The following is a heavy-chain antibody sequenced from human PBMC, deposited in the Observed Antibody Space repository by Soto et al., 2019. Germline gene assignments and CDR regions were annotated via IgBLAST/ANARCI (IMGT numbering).Heavy chain of an antibody. J-gene: IGHJ5*02. Sequence: ASVKVSCKASGDTFTSSGISRVRQAPGQGLEWMGWISAYNGNTNYAQKLQGRVTMTTDTSTSTAYMELRSLRSDDTAVYYCARESAVAALDPWGQGTLVTVSS. V-gene: IGHV1-18*01. CDR1: GDTFTSSG. D-gene: IGHD6-19*01. CDR3: ARESAVAALDP. CDR2: ISAYNGNT.